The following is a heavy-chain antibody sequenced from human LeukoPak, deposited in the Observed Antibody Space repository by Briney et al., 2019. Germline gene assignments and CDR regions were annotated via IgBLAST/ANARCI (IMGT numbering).Heavy chain of an antibody. D-gene: IGHD3-10*01. V-gene: IGHV3-43*01. CDR1: GFTFDDYT. CDR2: ISWDGGST. J-gene: IGHJ3*02. Sequence: GGSLRLSCAASGFTFDDYTMHWVRQAPGKGLEWVSLISWDGGSTYYADSVKGRFTISRDNARNSLYLQMNSLRVEDTAVYYCASFPPYMVRNDPFDIWGQGTMVTVSS. CDR3: ASFPPYMVRNDPFDI.